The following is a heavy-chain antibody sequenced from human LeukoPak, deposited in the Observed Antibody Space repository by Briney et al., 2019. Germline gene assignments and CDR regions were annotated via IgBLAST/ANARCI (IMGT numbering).Heavy chain of an antibody. V-gene: IGHV2-5*02. J-gene: IGHJ4*02. CDR2: IYWDDDK. D-gene: IGHD3-22*01. CDR3: AHSAYYYDSSGYYPSFDY. CDR1: GFSLSTSGVG. Sequence: SGPTLVKPTQTLTLTCTFSGFSLSTSGVGVGWIRQPPGKALEWLALIYWDDDKRYSPSLKSRLTITKDTSKNQVVLTMTNMDPGDTAAYYCAHSAYYYDSSGYYPSFDYWGQGTLVTVSS.